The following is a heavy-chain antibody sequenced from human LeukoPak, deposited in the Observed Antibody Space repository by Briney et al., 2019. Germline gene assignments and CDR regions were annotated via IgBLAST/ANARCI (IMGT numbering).Heavy chain of an antibody. J-gene: IGHJ6*03. CDR2: MNPNSGNT. CDR3: ARAKDYYDSGSLTETYYYYMEV. Sequence: ASVTVSCTASGYTFTSYDINWVRQATGQGLEWMGWMNPNSGNTGYAQKFQGRVTMTRNTSISTAYMELSSLRSEDTAVYYCARAKDYYDSGSLTETYYYYMEVWGKGTTVTVSS. D-gene: IGHD3-10*01. CDR1: GYTFTSYD. V-gene: IGHV1-8*01.